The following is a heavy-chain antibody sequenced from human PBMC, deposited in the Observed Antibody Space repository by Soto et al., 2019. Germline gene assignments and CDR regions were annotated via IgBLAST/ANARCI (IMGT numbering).Heavy chain of an antibody. CDR3: AKDRGYGGYYMDI. CDR1: GFTFSSYG. Sequence: GGSLRLSCAASGFTFSSYGMHWVRQAPGKGLEWVAVISYDGSNKYYADSVKGRFTISRDNSKNTLYLQMNSLRAEDTAVYYCAKDRGYGGYYMDIGGKGPPVPLSS. D-gene: IGHD5-12*01. J-gene: IGHJ6*03. CDR2: ISYDGSNK. V-gene: IGHV3-30*18.